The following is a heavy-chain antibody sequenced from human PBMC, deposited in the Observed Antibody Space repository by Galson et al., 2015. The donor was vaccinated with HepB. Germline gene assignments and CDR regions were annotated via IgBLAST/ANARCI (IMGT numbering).Heavy chain of an antibody. CDR3: AAGPYYYDSSGRYYYGMDV. D-gene: IGHD3-22*01. V-gene: IGHV1-69*10. CDR1: GGTFSSYA. J-gene: IGHJ6*02. Sequence: SVKVSCKASGGTFSSYAISWVRQAPGQGLEWMGGIIPILGIANYAQKFQGRVTITADKSTSTAYMELSSLRSEDTAVYYCAAGPYYYDSSGRYYYGMDVWGQGTTVTVSS. CDR2: IIPILGIA.